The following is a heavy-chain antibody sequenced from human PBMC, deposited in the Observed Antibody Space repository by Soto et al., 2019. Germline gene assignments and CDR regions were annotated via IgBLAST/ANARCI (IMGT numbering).Heavy chain of an antibody. CDR2: INAGNGNT. D-gene: IGHD2-2*01. J-gene: IGHJ5*02. Sequence: GASVKVSCKASGYTFTSYAMHWVRQAPGQRLEWMGWINAGNGNTKYSQKFQGRVTITRDTSASTAYMELSSLRSEDTAVYYCARDAEYIVVLPAAYWLDPWGQGTLVTLSS. CDR3: ARDAEYIVVLPAAYWLDP. V-gene: IGHV1-3*01. CDR1: GYTFTSYA.